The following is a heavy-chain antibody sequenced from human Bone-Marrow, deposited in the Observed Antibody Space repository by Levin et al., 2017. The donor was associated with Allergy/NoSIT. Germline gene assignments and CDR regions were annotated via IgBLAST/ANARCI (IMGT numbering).Heavy chain of an antibody. CDR2: ISYTGSI. J-gene: IGHJ4*02. CDR3: AKGKYYYDSSGYYLFDL. D-gene: IGHD3-22*01. Sequence: SETLSLICTVSGGSTQFGNNYWGWIRQPPGKGLEWVGSISYTGSIFYNPSLKSRVTMSGDTSKNQFSLKLTSVTAADTALYYCAKGKYYYDSSGYYLFDLWGQGTLVTVSS. CDR1: GGSTQFGNNY. V-gene: IGHV4-39*01.